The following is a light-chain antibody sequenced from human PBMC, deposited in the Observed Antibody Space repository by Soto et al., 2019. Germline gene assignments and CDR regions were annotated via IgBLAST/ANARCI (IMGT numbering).Light chain of an antibody. V-gene: IGLV1-44*01. CDR3: AAWDDRVNGGV. CDR1: SSNIGTYT. CDR2: TDD. J-gene: IGLJ2*01. Sequence: QSVLTQPPSVSGTPGQSITISCSGSSSNIGTYTVNWYQHLPGTAPKLLFSTDDQRPSGVADRFSGSKSGTSASLAISGLQSEDEADYYCAAWDDRVNGGVFGGGTKVTVL.